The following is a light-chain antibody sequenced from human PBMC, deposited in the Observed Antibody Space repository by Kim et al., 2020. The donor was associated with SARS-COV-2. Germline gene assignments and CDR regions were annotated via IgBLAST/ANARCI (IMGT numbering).Light chain of an antibody. V-gene: IGKV1-17*01. CDR3: LQHSTYPIT. Sequence: DIQMTQSPSSLSASVGDRVTITCRASQDIRNDLGWYQQNPGRAPKRLIYGASSLQSGVPSRFSGSGSGTEFTLSISSVQPEDFATYNYLQHSTYPITFGRRTRLEIK. CDR1: QDIRND. CDR2: GAS. J-gene: IGKJ5*01.